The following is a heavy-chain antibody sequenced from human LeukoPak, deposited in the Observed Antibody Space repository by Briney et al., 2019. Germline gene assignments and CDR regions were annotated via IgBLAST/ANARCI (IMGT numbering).Heavy chain of an antibody. V-gene: IGHV1-2*02. CDR3: ASDLWGVGPSLVGYYFDH. D-gene: IGHD1-26*01. Sequence: GASVKVSCKASGYAFTAYYMHWLRQAPGQGLEWMGWINPNSSGTNYAQNFQGRVAMTRDTSISTAYMELSRLRSDDTAVYYCASDLWGVGPSLVGYYFDHWGQGTLVTVSS. CDR2: INPNSSGT. CDR1: GYAFTAYY. J-gene: IGHJ4*02.